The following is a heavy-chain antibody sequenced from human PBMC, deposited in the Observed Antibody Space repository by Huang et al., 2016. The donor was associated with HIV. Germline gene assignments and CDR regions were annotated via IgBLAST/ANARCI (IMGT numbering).Heavy chain of an antibody. D-gene: IGHD1-26*01. V-gene: IGHV3-53*01. CDR1: GFTVSGTY. J-gene: IGHJ4*02. CDR2: IYSGGTT. Sequence: EVQLVESGGGLIQPGGSLRLSCAASGFTVSGTYMSWVRQAPRKGLVWVSVIYSGGTTYFADSVKGRFTFSRDNSKNTVYLQMNSLRADDTAVYYCARGGNTVGYFDNWGQGTLVTVSS. CDR3: ARGGNTVGYFDN.